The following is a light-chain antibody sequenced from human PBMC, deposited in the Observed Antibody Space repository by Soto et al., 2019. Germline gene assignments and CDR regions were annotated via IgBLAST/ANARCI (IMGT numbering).Light chain of an antibody. Sequence: SELTQPASVSGSPGQSITISCTGTSSDVGSYNLVSWYQQHPGKAPKLMIYEVSKRPSGVSNRFSGSKSGNTASLTISGLQAEDEADYYCCSYAGSSTFEYVFGTGTKVTVL. V-gene: IGLV2-23*02. CDR1: SSDVGSYNL. CDR2: EVS. CDR3: CSYAGSSTFEYV. J-gene: IGLJ1*01.